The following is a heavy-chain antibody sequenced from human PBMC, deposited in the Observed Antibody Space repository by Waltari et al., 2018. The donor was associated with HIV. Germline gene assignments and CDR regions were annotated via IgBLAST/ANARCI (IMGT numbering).Heavy chain of an antibody. CDR3: AREGSTVASFHH. CDR2: IKDDGSDK. J-gene: IGHJ1*01. V-gene: IGHV3-7*01. D-gene: IGHD4-17*01. CDR1: RFSCMTHG. Sequence: EVQLVESGGGLVQPGGSLRLSCAASRFSCMTHGMTWVRLAPGKGLEWVANIKDDGSDKFYVDSVKGRFTISRDNAKNSLYLQMNSLRVEDTAIYYCAREGSTVASFHHWGQGTLVTVSS.